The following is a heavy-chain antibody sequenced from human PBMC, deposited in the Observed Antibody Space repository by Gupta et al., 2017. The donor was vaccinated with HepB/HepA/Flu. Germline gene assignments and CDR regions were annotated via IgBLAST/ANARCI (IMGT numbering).Heavy chain of an antibody. Sequence: EVQLVESGGGLVQPGRSLRPSCTGYGFTSDAYAMHWVRQFPGKGLEWVSGISWNSRSIGYADSVKGRFTISRDNAKNSLYLQMNSLTPDDTAFYYCAKTLTYASASPLDSWGQGTLITVSS. CDR1: GFTSDAYA. J-gene: IGHJ4*02. CDR2: ISWNSRSI. D-gene: IGHD3-10*01. V-gene: IGHV3-9*02. CDR3: AKTLTYASASPLDS.